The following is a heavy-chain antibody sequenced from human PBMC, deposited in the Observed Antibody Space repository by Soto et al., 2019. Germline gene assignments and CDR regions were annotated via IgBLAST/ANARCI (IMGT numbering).Heavy chain of an antibody. CDR1: GGPISSNTYY. V-gene: IGHV4-39*01. Sequence: QLQLQESGPGLVKTWETLSLTCFVSGGPISSNTYYWGWIRQPPGKGLEWIGSISDSRSTYYHPPLPRRVSIPVDSAKNQFSLELTSSTASDTAVYYGGSDVRPTNLGGGYFDYWVQGPLVTFSP. CDR2: ISDSRST. J-gene: IGHJ4*02. CDR3: GSDVRPTNLGGGYFDY. D-gene: IGHD1-1*01.